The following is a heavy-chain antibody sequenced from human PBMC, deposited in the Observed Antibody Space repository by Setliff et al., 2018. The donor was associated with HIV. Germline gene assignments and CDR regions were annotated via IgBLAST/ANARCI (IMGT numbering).Heavy chain of an antibody. CDR1: GGSISSYY. CDR3: ARRTFGGGRFDP. V-gene: IGHV4-59*01. Sequence: SETLSLTCTVSGGSISSYYWSWMRQPPGKGLEWIGYIFYTGTTKYNPPLKSRVSMSVDMSKNQLSLKLKSVTAADTALYYCARRTFGGGRFDPWGQGTPVTVSS. J-gene: IGHJ5*02. D-gene: IGHD2-15*01. CDR2: IFYTGTT.